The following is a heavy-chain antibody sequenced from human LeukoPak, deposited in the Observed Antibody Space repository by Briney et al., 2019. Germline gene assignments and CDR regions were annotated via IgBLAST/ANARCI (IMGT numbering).Heavy chain of an antibody. CDR1: GFTFSSYS. V-gene: IGHV4-39*07. CDR2: IYYSGST. D-gene: IGHD5-12*01. CDR3: ARASPIRGYSGPYGMDV. J-gene: IGHJ6*02. Sequence: PGGSLRLSCAASGFTFSSYSMNWVRQPPGKGLEWIGSIYYSGSTYYNPSLKSRVTISVDTSKNQFSLKLSSVTAADTAVYYCARASPIRGYSGPYGMDVWGQGTTVTVSS.